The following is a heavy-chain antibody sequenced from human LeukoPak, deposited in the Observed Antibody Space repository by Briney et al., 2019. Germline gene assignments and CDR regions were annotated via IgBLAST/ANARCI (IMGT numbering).Heavy chain of an antibody. CDR2: ISGSGGST. V-gene: IGHV3-23*01. Sequence: GGSLRLSCAASGFTFSSYAMSWVRQAPGKGLEWVSAISGSGGSTYYADSVKGRFTISRDNSKNTLYLQMNSVRAEDTAVYYCAKDPTRYDILTSNWGQGTLVTVSS. CDR1: GFTFSSYA. J-gene: IGHJ4*02. D-gene: IGHD3-9*01. CDR3: AKDPTRYDILTSN.